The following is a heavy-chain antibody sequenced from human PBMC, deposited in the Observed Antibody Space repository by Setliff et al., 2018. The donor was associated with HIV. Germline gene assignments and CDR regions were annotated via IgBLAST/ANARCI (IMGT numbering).Heavy chain of an antibody. CDR3: ATVHGSFWSRFDP. CDR1: GYIFTNYG. CDR2: FDPEDGET. D-gene: IGHD3-3*01. J-gene: IGHJ5*02. Sequence: GASVKVSCKASGYIFTNYGISWVRQAPGQGLEWMGGFDPEDGETIYAQKFQGRVTMTEDTSTDTAYMELSSLRSEDTAVYYCATVHGSFWSRFDPWGQGTLVTVSS. V-gene: IGHV1-24*01.